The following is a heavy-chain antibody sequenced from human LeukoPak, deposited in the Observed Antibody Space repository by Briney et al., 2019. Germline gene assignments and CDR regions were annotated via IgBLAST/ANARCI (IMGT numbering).Heavy chain of an antibody. Sequence: GGSLRLSCAASGFTFGSYNMNWVRQAPGKGLEWVSSISSSSSHIYYADSVTGRFTISRDNAKNSLYLQMNSLRAEDTAVYYCARWPIAAAPPVYYFDYWGQGTLVTVSS. V-gene: IGHV3-21*01. CDR3: ARWPIAAAPPVYYFDY. D-gene: IGHD6-13*01. J-gene: IGHJ4*02. CDR1: GFTFGSYN. CDR2: ISSSSSHI.